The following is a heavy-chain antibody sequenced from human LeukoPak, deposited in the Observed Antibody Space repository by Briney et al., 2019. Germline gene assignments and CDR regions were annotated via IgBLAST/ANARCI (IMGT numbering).Heavy chain of an antibody. CDR2: ISGSGDST. CDR1: GFTFSNYA. V-gene: IGHV3-23*01. D-gene: IGHD2-21*01. J-gene: IGHJ4*02. CDR3: AKFALRFFDY. Sequence: GGSLRLSCAASGFTFSNYAMSWVRQAPGKGLEWVSAISGSGDSTYYANSVKGRFTNSRDNSRNTLYLQMKSLRAEDTAIYYCAKFALRFFDYWGQGTLVTVSS.